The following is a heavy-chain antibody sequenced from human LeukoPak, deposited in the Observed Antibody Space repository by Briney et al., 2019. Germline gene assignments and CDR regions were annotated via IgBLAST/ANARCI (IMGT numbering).Heavy chain of an antibody. CDR1: GFTFSGYW. V-gene: IGHV3-74*01. D-gene: IGHD4-17*01. Sequence: GGSLRLSCAASGFTFSGYWMHWVRQAPGKGLVWVSRITSDGSSTSYADSVKGRFTISGDNAKNTLYLQMIGLRAEDTAVYYCARDTGWYFDLWGRGTLVTVSS. J-gene: IGHJ2*01. CDR2: ITSDGSST. CDR3: ARDTGWYFDL.